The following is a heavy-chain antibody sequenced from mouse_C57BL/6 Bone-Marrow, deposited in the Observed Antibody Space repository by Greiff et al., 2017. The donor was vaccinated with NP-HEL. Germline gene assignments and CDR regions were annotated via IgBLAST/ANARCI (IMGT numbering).Heavy chain of an antibody. CDR3: AKEFAY. CDR2: ISSGSSTI. Sequence: EVKLVESGGGLVKPGGSLKLSCAASGFTFSDYGMHWVRQAPETGLEWVAYISSGSSTIYYADTVKGRFTISRDNAKNTLFLQMTSLRSEDTAMYYCAKEFAYWGQGTLVTVSA. CDR1: GFTFSDYG. J-gene: IGHJ3*01. V-gene: IGHV5-17*01.